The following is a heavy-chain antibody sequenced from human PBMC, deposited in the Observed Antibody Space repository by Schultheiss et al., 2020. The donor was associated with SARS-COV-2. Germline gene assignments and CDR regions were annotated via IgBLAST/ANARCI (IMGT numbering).Heavy chain of an antibody. V-gene: IGHV3-74*01. D-gene: IGHD6-13*01. J-gene: IGHJ4*02. CDR3: ARTPPGAVRGYLY. CDR2: INSDGGST. Sequence: GGSLRLSCAGSGFSFSSNCMHWVRQVPGKGLVWVSRINSDGGSTRYADSVKGRFTISRDNAKNTLYLQMNSLRAEDTAVYYCARTPPGAVRGYLYWGQGTLVTVSS. CDR1: GFSFSSNC.